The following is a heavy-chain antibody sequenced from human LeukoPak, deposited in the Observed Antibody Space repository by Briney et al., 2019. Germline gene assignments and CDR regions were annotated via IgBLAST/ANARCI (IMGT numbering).Heavy chain of an antibody. CDR1: GYTFTSYA. CDR2: INTNTGNP. J-gene: IGHJ4*02. D-gene: IGHD5-24*01. CDR3: ARDRALNYPLYYFDY. V-gene: IGHV7-4-1*02. Sequence: GASVKVSCKASGYTFTSYAMNWVRQAPGQRLEWMGWINTNTGNPTYAQGLTGRFVFSLDTSVSTAYLQISSLKAEDTAVYYCARDRALNYPLYYFDYWGQGTLVTVSS.